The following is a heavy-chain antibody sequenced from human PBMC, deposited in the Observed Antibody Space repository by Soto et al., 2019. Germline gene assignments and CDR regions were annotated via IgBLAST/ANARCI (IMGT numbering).Heavy chain of an antibody. CDR2: INPATGAA. J-gene: IGHJ3*02. CDR1: GYPVTAYY. V-gene: IGHV1-2*02. Sequence: QLHLVQSGAVVKKPGASVTASCSASGYPVTAYYMHWVRQAPGRGLEWMGGINPATGAAKYTQTFQGRFTVTKDTSTSTVFMELSGPTADDTAVFYCARGGGVGVAGSAAFDMWGQGTLVTVSS. D-gene: IGHD3-3*01. CDR3: ARGGGVGVAGSAAFDM.